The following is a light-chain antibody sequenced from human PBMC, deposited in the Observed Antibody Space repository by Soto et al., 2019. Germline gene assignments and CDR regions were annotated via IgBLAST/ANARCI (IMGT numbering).Light chain of an antibody. J-gene: IGKJ2*01. CDR1: QSVSSSY. CDR2: GAS. Sequence: EIVLTQSPGTLSLSPGERATLSCRASQSVSSSYLAWYQHKPGQAPRLLIYGASSRATGIPDRFSGSGSGTDFTLTISRLEPEDFAVYYCQQYGRSLYTFGQGTKLEIK. V-gene: IGKV3-20*01. CDR3: QQYGRSLYT.